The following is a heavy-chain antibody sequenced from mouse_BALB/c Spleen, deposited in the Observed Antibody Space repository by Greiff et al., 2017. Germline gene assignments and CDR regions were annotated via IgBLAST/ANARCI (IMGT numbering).Heavy chain of an antibody. CDR3: TRSDYYGSSTGFAY. V-gene: IGHV1S81*02. CDR1: GYTFTSYY. CDR2: INPSNGGT. J-gene: IGHJ3*01. Sequence: QVQLQQSGAELVKPGASVKLSCKASGYTFTSYYMYWVKQRPGQGLEWIGEINPSNGGTNFNEKFKSKATLTVDKSSSTAYMQLSSLTSEDSAVYYCTRSDYYGSSTGFAYWGQGTLVTVSA. D-gene: IGHD1-1*01.